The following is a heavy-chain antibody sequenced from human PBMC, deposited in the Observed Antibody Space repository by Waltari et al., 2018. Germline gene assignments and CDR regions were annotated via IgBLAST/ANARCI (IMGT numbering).Heavy chain of an antibody. V-gene: IGHV3-23*01. CDR3: AKAQGVDTAMVDY. Sequence: EVQLLESGGGLVQPGGSLRLSCAASGFTFSSYAMSWVRQAPGKGLEWVSAISGSGGRTYYADAVKGRFTISRDNSKNTLYLQMNSLRAEDTAVYYCAKAQGVDTAMVDYWGQGTLVTVSS. CDR2: ISGSGGRT. J-gene: IGHJ4*02. CDR1: GFTFSSYA. D-gene: IGHD5-18*01.